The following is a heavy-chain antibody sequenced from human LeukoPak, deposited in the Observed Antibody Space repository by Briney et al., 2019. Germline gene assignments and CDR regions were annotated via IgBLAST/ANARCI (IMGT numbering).Heavy chain of an antibody. CDR2: ISGSGGST. V-gene: IGHV3-23*01. J-gene: IGHJ4*02. D-gene: IGHD6-13*01. CDR3: AKDKLQQLVRYYFDY. Sequence: GGSLRLSCAASGFTFSSYAMSWVRQAPGKGLEWVSAISGSGGSTYYADSVKARFTFCRDNSKKTLYLQMNSMREEDTAVYYCAKDKLQQLVRYYFDYWGQGTLVTVSS. CDR1: GFTFSSYA.